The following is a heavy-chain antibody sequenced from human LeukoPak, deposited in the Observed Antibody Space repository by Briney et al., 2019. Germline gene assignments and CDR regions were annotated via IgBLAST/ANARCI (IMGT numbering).Heavy chain of an antibody. CDR1: GYSISSGYY. J-gene: IGHJ4*02. V-gene: IGHV4-38-2*01. Sequence: SETLSLTCAVSGYSISSGYYWGWIRQPPGKGLEWIGSIHHSGSTYYNPSLKSRVTISVDTSKNQFSLRLSSVTAADTAVYYCAIAVGTTAVLFDYWCQGTLVTVSS. CDR2: IHHSGST. D-gene: IGHD1-26*01. CDR3: AIAVGTTAVLFDY.